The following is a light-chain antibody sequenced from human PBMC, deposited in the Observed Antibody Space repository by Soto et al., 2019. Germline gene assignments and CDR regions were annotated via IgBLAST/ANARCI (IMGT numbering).Light chain of an antibody. J-gene: IGLJ1*01. V-gene: IGLV2-14*01. CDR1: SSDDGGYNY. CDR2: EVS. Sequence: QSALSQPASVSGSRGQSITISCTGTSSDDGGYNYVSWYQQHPGKAPKLMIYEVSNRPSGVSNRFSGSKSGNTASLTISGLQAGDEADYYCSSYTSSSIDYVFGTGTKLTVL. CDR3: SSYTSSSIDYV.